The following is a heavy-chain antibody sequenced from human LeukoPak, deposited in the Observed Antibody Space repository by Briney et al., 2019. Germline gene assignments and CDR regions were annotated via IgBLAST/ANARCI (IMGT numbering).Heavy chain of an antibody. Sequence: KAGGSLRLSCAASGFTFSSYSMNWVRQAPGKGLEWVSSISSSSSYIYYADSVKGRFTISRDNAKNSLYLQMNSLRAEDTAVYYCARSATEDTAMVVDYWGQGTLVTVSS. CDR3: ARSATEDTAMVVDY. J-gene: IGHJ4*02. CDR2: ISSSSSYI. CDR1: GFTFSSYS. D-gene: IGHD5-18*01. V-gene: IGHV3-21*01.